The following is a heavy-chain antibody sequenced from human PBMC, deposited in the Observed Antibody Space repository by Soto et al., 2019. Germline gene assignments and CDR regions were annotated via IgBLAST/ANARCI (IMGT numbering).Heavy chain of an antibody. CDR1: GGSISSYY. CDR3: ARQNPFFDCSSTSCYLMTPKNWFDP. CDR2: IYYSGST. D-gene: IGHD2-2*01. Sequence: SETLSLTCTVSGGSISSYYWSWIRQPPGKGLEWIGYIYYSGSTNYNPSLKSRVTISVDTSKNQFSLKLSSVTAADTAVYYCARQNPFFDCSSTSCYLMTPKNWFDPWGQGTLVTVLL. J-gene: IGHJ5*02. V-gene: IGHV4-59*08.